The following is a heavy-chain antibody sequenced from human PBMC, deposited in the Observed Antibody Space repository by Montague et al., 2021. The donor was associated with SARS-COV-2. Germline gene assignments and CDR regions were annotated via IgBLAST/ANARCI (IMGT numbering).Heavy chain of an antibody. CDR3: AMGAGSGSYFFDQ. Sequence: SETLSLTCSVSGGSISSYYWNWIRQTPGKGLEGIGYMYYNGRSNYNPSLKSRVTISIDTSRTQFSLKLSSGTAADTAVYYCAMGAGSGSYFFDQWGQGTLATVSS. CDR2: MYYNGRS. J-gene: IGHJ4*02. V-gene: IGHV4-59*08. D-gene: IGHD1-26*01. CDR1: GGSISSYY.